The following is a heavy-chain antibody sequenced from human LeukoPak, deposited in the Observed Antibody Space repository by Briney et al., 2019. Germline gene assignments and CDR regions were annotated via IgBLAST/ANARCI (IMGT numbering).Heavy chain of an antibody. CDR3: AISKARGRYEP. CDR2: IRQDGIEK. V-gene: IGHV3-7*01. J-gene: IGHJ5*02. Sequence: PGGSLRLSCAASGFTFSSFWMSWVRQAPGKGLEWVANIRQDGIEKNHVDSVKGRFTISRDNAKNSLYLQMNSLRVEDTAVYYCAISKARGRYEPWGQGTLVTVSS. D-gene: IGHD4-11*01. CDR1: GFTFSSFW.